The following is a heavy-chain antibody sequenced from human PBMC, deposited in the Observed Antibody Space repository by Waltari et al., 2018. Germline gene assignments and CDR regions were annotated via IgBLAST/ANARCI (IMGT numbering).Heavy chain of an antibody. CDR1: GGSFSGYY. Sequence: QVQLQQWGAGLLKPSETLSLTCAVYGGSFSGYYWSWLRQPPGKGLEWIGEIKHGGSNNCNPSLKSRVTMSVDTSKNQFSLKLSSVTAAYTAVYYCARLGYYGSGSYGYWGQGTLVTVSS. CDR2: IKHGGSN. J-gene: IGHJ4*02. D-gene: IGHD3-10*01. CDR3: ARLGYYGSGSYGY. V-gene: IGHV4-34*01.